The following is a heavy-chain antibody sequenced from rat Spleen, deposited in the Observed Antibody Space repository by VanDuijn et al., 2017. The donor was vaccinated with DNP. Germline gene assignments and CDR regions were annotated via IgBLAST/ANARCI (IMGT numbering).Heavy chain of an antibody. Sequence: EVQLVESGGGLVQPGRSLKLSCEASGFIFSNYYMAWVRQAPKGGLEWVATISISGSKTSHSDSVKGRFTISRDNAKSCLYLQMNSLKSEDTATYYCARQRVMYTTATGFAYWGQGTLVTVSS. CDR3: ARQRVMYTTATGFAY. CDR2: ISISGSKT. CDR1: GFIFSNYY. J-gene: IGHJ3*01. D-gene: IGHD1-6*01. V-gene: IGHV5-25*01.